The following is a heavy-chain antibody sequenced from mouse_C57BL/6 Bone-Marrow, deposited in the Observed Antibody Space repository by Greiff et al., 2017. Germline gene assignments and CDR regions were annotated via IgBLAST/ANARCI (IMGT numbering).Heavy chain of an antibody. CDR3: ARFAYPWYFDV. V-gene: IGHV1-64*01. Sequence: QVQLQQPGAELVKPGASVKLSCKASGYTFTSYWMHWVKQRPGQGLEWIGMIHPNSGSTNYNEKLKSKATLTVDKSSSTAYMQLSSLTSEDSAVYYCARFAYPWYFDVWGTGTTVTVSS. CDR2: IHPNSGST. J-gene: IGHJ1*03. CDR1: GYTFTSYW.